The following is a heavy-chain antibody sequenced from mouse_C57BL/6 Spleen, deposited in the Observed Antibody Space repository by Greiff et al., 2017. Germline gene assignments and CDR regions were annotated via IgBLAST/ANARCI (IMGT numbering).Heavy chain of an antibody. CDR2: IDPNSGGT. CDR3: AREEIYYYGSSVHYAMDY. CDR1: GYTFTSYW. Sequence: QVQLQQPGAELVKPGASVKLSCKASGYTFTSYWMHWVKQRPGRGLEWIGRIDPNSGGTKYNEKFKSKATLTVDKPSSTAYMQLCSLTSADSAVYYCAREEIYYYGSSVHYAMDYWGQGTSVTVSS. D-gene: IGHD1-1*01. J-gene: IGHJ4*01. V-gene: IGHV1-72*01.